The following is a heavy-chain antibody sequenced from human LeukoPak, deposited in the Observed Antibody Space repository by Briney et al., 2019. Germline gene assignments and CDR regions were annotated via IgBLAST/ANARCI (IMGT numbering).Heavy chain of an antibody. CDR2: ISISGYST. CDR1: GFTFNNYY. Sequence: GGSLRLSCAASGFTFNNYYMSWIRRAPGKGLEWISYISISGYSTYYADSVKGRFTISRDNAKNSLYLQMNNLRPEDTAFHYCAWRYDFWSGYYGWFDPWGQGTLVTVSS. D-gene: IGHD3-3*01. CDR3: AWRYDFWSGYYGWFDP. V-gene: IGHV3-11*04. J-gene: IGHJ5*02.